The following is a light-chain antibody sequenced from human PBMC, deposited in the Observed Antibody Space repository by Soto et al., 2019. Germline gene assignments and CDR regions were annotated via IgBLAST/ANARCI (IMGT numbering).Light chain of an antibody. CDR2: GAS. J-gene: IGKJ1*01. CDR3: QHYGSSHWT. V-gene: IGKV3-20*01. Sequence: EIVLTQSPGTLSLSPGERATLSCRASQSVSSSYLAWYQQKPGQAPRLLIYGASSRATDIPDRFSGSGSGTDFTLTISRLEPEDFEVYYCQHYGSSHWTFGQGTKVEIK. CDR1: QSVSSSY.